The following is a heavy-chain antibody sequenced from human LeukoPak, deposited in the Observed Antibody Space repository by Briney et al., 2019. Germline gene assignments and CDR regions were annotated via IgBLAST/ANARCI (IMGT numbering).Heavy chain of an antibody. J-gene: IGHJ5*02. D-gene: IGHD1-26*01. CDR1: GYNFPTYW. Sequence: GESLKISCKGSGYNFPTYWIGWVRQMPGKGLGWMGIIYPGDSDTRYSPSFQGRVTMSADTSIKTAYLQWSSLKASDTAMYYCARGGYRKRRHWFDPWGQGTLVTVSS. V-gene: IGHV5-51*01. CDR2: IYPGDSDT. CDR3: ARGGYRKRRHWFDP.